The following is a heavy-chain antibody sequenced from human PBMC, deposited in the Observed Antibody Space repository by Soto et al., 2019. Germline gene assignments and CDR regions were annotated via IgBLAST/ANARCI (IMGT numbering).Heavy chain of an antibody. CDR1: GGSVSSGSYY. V-gene: IGHV4-34*01. J-gene: IGHJ3*02. CDR3: ARVERGTAMSVGDAFDI. Sequence: QVQLQQWGAGLLKPSETLSLTCAVDGGSVSSGSYYWSWIRQPPGKGLEWIGEMSHSGGSHFNQSLKGRGTISVDTAKNQCTLKRSCVTAVDTALYYCARVERGTAMSVGDAFDIWSPGTMVTLSS. CDR2: MSHSGGS. D-gene: IGHD2-21*02.